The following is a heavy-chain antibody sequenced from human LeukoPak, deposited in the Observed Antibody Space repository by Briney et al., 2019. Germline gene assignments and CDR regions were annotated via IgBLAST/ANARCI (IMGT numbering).Heavy chain of an antibody. CDR1: GVSITSRNYY. J-gene: IGHJ4*02. Sequence: SETLSLTCTVSGVSITSRNYYWGWIRQSPGTGLEWIASSYYSGSTYYSASLQSRVSISVDASKNHFSLRLTAMTAADTGVYFCARQHRYSYNEVTHFDSWGQGTLVTVSS. CDR3: ARQHRYSYNEVTHFDS. CDR2: SYYSGST. D-gene: IGHD5-24*01. V-gene: IGHV4-39*02.